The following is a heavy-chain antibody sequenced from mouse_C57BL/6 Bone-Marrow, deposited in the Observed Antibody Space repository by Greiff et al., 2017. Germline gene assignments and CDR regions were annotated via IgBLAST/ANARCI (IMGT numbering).Heavy chain of an antibody. CDR1: GFTFSSYT. CDR2: ISGGGGNT. J-gene: IGHJ3*01. Sequence: EVMLVESGGGLVKPGGSLQLSCAASGFTFSSYTMSWVRQTPEKRLEWVATISGGGGNTYYPDSVKGRFTISRDNAKNTLYLQVSSLRSEDTALFYCASYSNAWFAYWGQGTLVTVSA. CDR3: ASYSNAWFAY. D-gene: IGHD2-5*01. V-gene: IGHV5-9*01.